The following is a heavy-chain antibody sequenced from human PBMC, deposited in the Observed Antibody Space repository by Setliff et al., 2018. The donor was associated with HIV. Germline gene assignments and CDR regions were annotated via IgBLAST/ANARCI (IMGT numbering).Heavy chain of an antibody. V-gene: IGHV3-49*04. CDR1: GFTFGDYA. CDR2: IRSKPYGGTT. J-gene: IGHJ4*02. CDR3: TRDTYYDSSGY. D-gene: IGHD3-22*01. Sequence: GSLRLSCTASGFTFGDYAMSWVRQAPGKGLEWVGFIRSKPYGGTTEYAASVKGRFTISRDDFKSIAYLQMNSLKIEDTAAYYCTRDTYYDSSGYWGPGTLVTVSS.